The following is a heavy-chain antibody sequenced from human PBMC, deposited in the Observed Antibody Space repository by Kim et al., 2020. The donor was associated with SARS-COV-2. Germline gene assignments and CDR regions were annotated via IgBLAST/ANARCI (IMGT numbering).Heavy chain of an antibody. V-gene: IGHV1-18*01. Sequence: ASVKVSCKASGHTFNHYGFSWVRQAPGQGLEWMGWISAYNGNTNYAEKLQGRVTMTTDTSTSTVYMELRSLRSDDTAVYYCVRDSTRQRNREGGDYWGQGTLVIVSS. CDR2: ISAYNGNT. CDR1: GHTFNHYG. J-gene: IGHJ4*02. CDR3: VRDSTRQRNREGGDY. D-gene: IGHD1-1*01.